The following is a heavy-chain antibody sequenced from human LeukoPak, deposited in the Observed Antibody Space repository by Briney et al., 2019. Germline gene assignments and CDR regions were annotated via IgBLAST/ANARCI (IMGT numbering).Heavy chain of an antibody. CDR3: ARGNLDLYDYVWGSYPDWFDP. Sequence: SVKVSCKASGGTFTSYAISWVRQAPGQGLEWMGGIIPIFGTANYAQKFQGRVTITADKSTSTAYMELSSLRSEDTAVYYCARGNLDLYDYVWGSYPDWFDPWGQGTLVTVSS. CDR1: GGTFTSYA. V-gene: IGHV1-69*06. D-gene: IGHD3-16*02. J-gene: IGHJ5*02. CDR2: IIPIFGTA.